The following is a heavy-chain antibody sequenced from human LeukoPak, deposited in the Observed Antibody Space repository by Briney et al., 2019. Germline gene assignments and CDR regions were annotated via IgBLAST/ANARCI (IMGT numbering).Heavy chain of an antibody. CDR1: GGTFSSYA. CDR3: ARGRPWLQLPFDY. D-gene: IGHD5-24*01. CDR2: IIPIFGTA. V-gene: IGHV1-69*13. J-gene: IGHJ4*02. Sequence: SVKVSCKASGGTFSSYAFSWVRQAPGQGLEWMGGIIPIFGTANYAQKFQGRVAITADESTSTAYMELSSLRSEDTAVYYCARGRPWLQLPFDYWGQGTLVTVSS.